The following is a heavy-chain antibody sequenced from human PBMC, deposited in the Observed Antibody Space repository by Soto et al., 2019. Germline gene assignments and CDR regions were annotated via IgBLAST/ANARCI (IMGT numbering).Heavy chain of an antibody. Sequence: GGSLRLSCAASGFTFSSYAMSWVRQAPGKGLEWVSAISGSGGSTYYADSVKGRFTISRDNSKNTLYLQMNSLRAEDTAVYYCACSGGGYDIFLFDYWGQGTLVTVSS. J-gene: IGHJ4*02. CDR3: ACSGGGYDIFLFDY. CDR2: ISGSGGST. V-gene: IGHV3-23*01. CDR1: GFTFSSYA. D-gene: IGHD3-9*01.